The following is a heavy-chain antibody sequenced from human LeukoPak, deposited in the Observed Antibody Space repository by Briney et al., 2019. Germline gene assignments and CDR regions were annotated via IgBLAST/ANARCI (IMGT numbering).Heavy chain of an antibody. CDR1: GVSFSGYY. CDR3: ARALSNRLKYYDFWSGYYTPGDYYYYYMDV. Sequence: SETLSLTCAVYGVSFSGYYWSWIRQPPGKGLEWIGVINHSVSTNYNPSLKSRVTISVDTSKNQFSLKLSSVTAADTAVYYCARALSNRLKYYDFWSGYYTPGDYYYYYMDVWGKGNTVTASS. J-gene: IGHJ6*03. CDR2: INHSVST. V-gene: IGHV4-34*01. D-gene: IGHD3-3*01.